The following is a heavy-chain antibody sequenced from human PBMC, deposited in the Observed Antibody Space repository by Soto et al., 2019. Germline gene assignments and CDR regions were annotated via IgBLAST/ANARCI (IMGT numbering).Heavy chain of an antibody. V-gene: IGHV4-61*01. D-gene: IGHD6-13*01. J-gene: IGHJ6*02. CDR1: GGSVSSGSYY. CDR3: ARYGSIAAAVPYYYYYGMDV. Sequence: QVQLQESGPGLVKPSETLSLTCTVSGGSVSSGSYYWSWIRQPPGKGLEWIGYIYYSVSTNYNPSLKSRVTISVDTSKNQFSLKLSSVTAADTAVYYCARYGSIAAAVPYYYYYGMDVWGQGTTVTVSS. CDR2: IYYSVST.